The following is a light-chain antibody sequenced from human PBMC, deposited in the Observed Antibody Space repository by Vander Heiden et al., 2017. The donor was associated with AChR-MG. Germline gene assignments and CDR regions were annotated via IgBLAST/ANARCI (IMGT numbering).Light chain of an antibody. CDR2: DAS. J-gene: IGKJ1*01. CDR3: HQYGSSPWT. V-gene: IGKV3-20*01. Sequence: EIVLTQSPGTLSLSPGERATLSCRASQSVSSSYLAWYQQKPGQAPSLLIYDASSRATGIPDRFSGSGSGTDFTLTISRLEPEDFAVYYCHQYGSSPWTCGQGTKVEIK. CDR1: QSVSSSY.